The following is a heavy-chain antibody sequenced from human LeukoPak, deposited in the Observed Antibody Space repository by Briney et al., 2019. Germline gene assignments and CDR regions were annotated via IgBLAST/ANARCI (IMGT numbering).Heavy chain of an antibody. CDR2: IYIGGST. CDR3: ARGPRMVAMNGYAFDI. V-gene: IGHV4-4*07. J-gene: IGHJ3*02. D-gene: IGHD2-2*01. Sequence: SETLSLTCIVSDGSISSYYWNWIRQSAGKGLEWIGRIYIGGSTSYNPSLKSRVSMSVDTSKMQFSLNLTSVTAADTAMYYCARGPRMVAMNGYAFDIWGPGTTVIVSS. CDR1: DGSISSYY.